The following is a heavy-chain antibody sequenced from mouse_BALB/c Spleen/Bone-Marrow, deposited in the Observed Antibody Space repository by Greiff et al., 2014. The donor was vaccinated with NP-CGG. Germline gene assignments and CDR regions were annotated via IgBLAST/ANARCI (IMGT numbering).Heavy chain of an antibody. CDR2: IYPGDGDT. Sequence: VKLQQSGPELVKSGALVRMSCKASGYTFKSYDMNWVKQRPGQGLEWIGWIYPGDGDTKYAEKFKGEATMTADTSSSTAYMLLSSLTSDNSAVYYCAKGGGYGNSPSFAYWGQGTPVTVSA. J-gene: IGHJ3*01. CDR1: GYTFKSYD. CDR3: AKGGGYGNSPSFAY. V-gene: IGHV1S56*01. D-gene: IGHD2-10*02.